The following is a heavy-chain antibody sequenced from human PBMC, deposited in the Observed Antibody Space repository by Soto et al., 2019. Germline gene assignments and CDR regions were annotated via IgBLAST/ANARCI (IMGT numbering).Heavy chain of an antibody. CDR3: AKDKGDLAYCGGDCYSGAFDI. CDR2: ISWNSGSI. V-gene: IGHV3-9*01. J-gene: IGHJ3*02. Sequence: PGGSLRLSCAASGFTFDDYAMHWVRQAPGKGLEWVSGISWNSGSIGYADSVKGRFTISRDNAKNSLYLQMNSLRAEDTALYYCAKDKGDLAYCGGDCYSGAFDIWGQGTMVTVSS. D-gene: IGHD2-21*02. CDR1: GFTFDDYA.